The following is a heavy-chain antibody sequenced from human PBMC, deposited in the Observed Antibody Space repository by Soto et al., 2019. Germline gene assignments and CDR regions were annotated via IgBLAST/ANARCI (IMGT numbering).Heavy chain of an antibody. D-gene: IGHD5-12*01. CDR3: ERGLLVKRWLQLRSYYGMDV. Sequence: GGSLRLSCAASGFTFSSYEMNWVRQAPGKGLEWVSYISSSGSTIYYADSVKGRFTTSRDNAKNSLYLQMNSLRAEDTAVYYCERGLLVKRWLQLRSYYGMDVWGKGTMVTVSS. J-gene: IGHJ6*04. CDR1: GFTFSSYE. V-gene: IGHV3-48*03. CDR2: ISSSGSTI.